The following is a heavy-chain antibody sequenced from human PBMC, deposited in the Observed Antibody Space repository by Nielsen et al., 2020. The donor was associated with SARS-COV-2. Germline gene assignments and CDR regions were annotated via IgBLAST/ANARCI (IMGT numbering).Heavy chain of an antibody. CDR1: GFTFSSYA. J-gene: IGHJ3*02. CDR2: IKSKTDGGTT. CDR3: TTGLGYCSGGSCYRPNRDAFDI. D-gene: IGHD2-15*01. V-gene: IGHV3-15*01. Sequence: GGSLRLSCAASGFTFSSYAMSWVRQAPGKGLEWVGRIKSKTDGGTTDYAAPVKGRFTISRDDSKNTLYLQMNSLKTEDTAVYYCTTGLGYCSGGSCYRPNRDAFDIWGQGTMVTVSS.